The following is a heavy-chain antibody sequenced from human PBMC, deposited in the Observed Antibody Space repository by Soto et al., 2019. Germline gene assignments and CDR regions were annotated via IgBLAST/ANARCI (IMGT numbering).Heavy chain of an antibody. CDR1: GFPFSSYA. D-gene: IGHD1-20*01. J-gene: IGHJ6*02. V-gene: IGHV3-30-3*01. Sequence: PGGSLRLSCAAAGFPFSSYAMHWVRQAPGKGLEWVAVISYDGSNKYYADSVKGRFTISRDNSKNTLYLQMNSLRAEDTAVYYCARDANWNQGPHYYYYGMDVWGQGTTVTVSS. CDR2: ISYDGSNK. CDR3: ARDANWNQGPHYYYYGMDV.